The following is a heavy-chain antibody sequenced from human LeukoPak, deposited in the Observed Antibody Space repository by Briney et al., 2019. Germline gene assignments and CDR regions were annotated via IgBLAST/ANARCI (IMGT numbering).Heavy chain of an antibody. Sequence: GASVKVSRKASGGTFSSYAISWVRQAPGQGLEWMGRIIPILGIANYAQKFQGRVTITADKSTSTAYVELSSLRSEDTAVYYCARQQLAQIYYFDYWGQGTLVTVSS. D-gene: IGHD6-13*01. CDR2: IIPILGIA. CDR3: ARQQLAQIYYFDY. CDR1: GGTFSSYA. J-gene: IGHJ4*02. V-gene: IGHV1-69*04.